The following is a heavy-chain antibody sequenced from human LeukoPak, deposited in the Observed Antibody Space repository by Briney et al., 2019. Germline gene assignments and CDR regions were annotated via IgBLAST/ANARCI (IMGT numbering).Heavy chain of an antibody. CDR1: GSSISSISYS. D-gene: IGHD3-22*01. J-gene: IGHJ4*02. Sequence: SETLSLTCSVSGSSISSISYSWAWIRQPPGKGLEWIGRSHYGGSTDYNPSLKTRGTISVDTSKKQFSLILTSVTAADTAVYFCARHEAAYIDTSGSSFGQRFEYWAQGTLVTVTS. V-gene: IGHV4-39*01. CDR2: SHYGGST. CDR3: ARHEAAYIDTSGSSFGQRFEY.